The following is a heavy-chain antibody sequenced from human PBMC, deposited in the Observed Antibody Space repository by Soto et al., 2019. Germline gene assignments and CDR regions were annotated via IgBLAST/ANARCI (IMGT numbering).Heavy chain of an antibody. Sequence: PRASVKVSCKASGYTFTGYFIHWVRQAPGQGLEWMGWINPRSGDTNYAQNFQGRVTMTRDTSITTAYMELSTLRSDDTAVYYCAKGWEVIMGAHYWGQRTLVTVSS. CDR3: AKGWEVIMGAHY. J-gene: IGHJ4*02. CDR1: GYTFTGYF. D-gene: IGHD1-26*01. V-gene: IGHV1-2*02. CDR2: INPRSGDT.